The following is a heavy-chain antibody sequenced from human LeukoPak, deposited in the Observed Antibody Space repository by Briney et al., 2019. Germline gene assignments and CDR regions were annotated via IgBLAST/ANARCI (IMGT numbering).Heavy chain of an antibody. D-gene: IGHD5-18*01. CDR2: IKQDGSEK. J-gene: IGHJ4*02. CDR1: GFTFSSYW. CDR3: ARDAGYGYDRFDY. V-gene: IGHV3-7*01. Sequence: GGSLRLSCAASGFTFSSYWMSWVRQAPGKGLEWVANIKQDGSEKYYVDSVKGRFTISRDNAKNSLYLQMNSLRAEDTAVYYCARDAGYGYDRFDYWGQGAQVTVSS.